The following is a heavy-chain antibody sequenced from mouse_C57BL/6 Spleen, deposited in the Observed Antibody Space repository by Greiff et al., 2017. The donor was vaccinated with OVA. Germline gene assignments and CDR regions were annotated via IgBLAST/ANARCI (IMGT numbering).Heavy chain of an antibody. Sequence: EVQVVESGGGLVQPGGSMKLSCVASGFTFSNYWMNWVRQSPEKGLEWVAQIRLKSDNYATHYAESVKGRFTISRDDSKSSVYLQMNNLRAEDTGIYYCTGLRGYFDVWGTGTTVTVSS. CDR1: GFTFSNYW. J-gene: IGHJ1*03. V-gene: IGHV6-3*01. D-gene: IGHD2-4*01. CDR2: IRLKSDNYAT. CDR3: TGLRGYFDV.